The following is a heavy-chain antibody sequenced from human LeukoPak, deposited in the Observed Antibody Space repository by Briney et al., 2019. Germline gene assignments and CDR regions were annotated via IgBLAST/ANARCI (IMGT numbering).Heavy chain of an antibody. J-gene: IGHJ4*02. D-gene: IGHD3-3*01. Sequence: PSETLSLTCTISGGSFSSYYWSWVRQPPGKGLEYIGYVYYTGTTNYNPSLKSRVTISVATSKNQFSLKLSPVTAADTAIYYCARQGYDFWSGYYSFDSWGQGTLVTVSS. V-gene: IGHV4-59*01. CDR3: ARQGYDFWSGYYSFDS. CDR2: VYYTGTT. CDR1: GGSFSSYY.